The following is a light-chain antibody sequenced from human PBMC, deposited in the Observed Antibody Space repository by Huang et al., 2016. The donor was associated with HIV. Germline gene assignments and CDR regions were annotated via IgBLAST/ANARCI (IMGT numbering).Light chain of an antibody. CDR1: QTILYSSKNKNY. J-gene: IGKJ4*01. V-gene: IGKV4-1*01. CDR3: QQYFETPLT. CDR2: WAS. Sequence: DIVMTQSPDSLAVSLGERATVNCKSSQTILYSSKNKNYLAWYQQKPGQPPKLLIYWASTRESGVPDRFSGSGSGTDFTLTISSLQAEDVAVYYCQQYFETPLTFGGETKVEIK.